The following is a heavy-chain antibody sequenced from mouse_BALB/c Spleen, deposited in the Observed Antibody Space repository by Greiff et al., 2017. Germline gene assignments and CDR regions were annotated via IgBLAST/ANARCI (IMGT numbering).Heavy chain of an antibody. V-gene: IGHV5-6*01. J-gene: IGHJ4*01. CDR2: ISSGGSYT. Sequence: EVHLVESGGDLVKPGGSLKLSCAASGFTFSSYGMSWVRQTPDKRLEWVATISSGGSYTYYPDSVKGRFTISRDNAKNTLYLQMSSLKSEDTAMYYCAREYYGSRPYYYAMDYWGQGTSVTVSS. CDR3: AREYYGSRPYYYAMDY. CDR1: GFTFSSYG. D-gene: IGHD1-1*01.